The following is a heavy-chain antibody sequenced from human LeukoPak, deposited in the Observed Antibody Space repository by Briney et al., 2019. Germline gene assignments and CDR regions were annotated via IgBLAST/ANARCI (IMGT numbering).Heavy chain of an antibody. V-gene: IGHV3-48*04. CDR3: AREDGSGTNWGGVDY. J-gene: IGHJ4*02. CDR1: GFTFSSYW. D-gene: IGHD3-10*01. CDR2: ISSSSSTI. Sequence: GGSLRLSCAASGFTFSSYWMSWVRQAPGKGLEWVSYISSSSSTIYYADSVKGRFTISRDNAKNSLYLQMNSLRAEDTAVYYCAREDGSGTNWGGVDYWGQGTLVTVSS.